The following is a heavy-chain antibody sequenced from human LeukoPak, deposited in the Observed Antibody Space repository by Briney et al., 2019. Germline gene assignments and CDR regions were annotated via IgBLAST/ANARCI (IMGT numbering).Heavy chain of an antibody. CDR1: GFTFSSYA. V-gene: IGHV3-23*01. Sequence: GESLRLSCAASGFTFSSYAMSWVRQAPGKGLEWVSAITGGGGSTYHADSVKGRFTISRDNSQNTLFLQMSSLRAEDSAIFYCAKGSASARPYYFDSWGQGILVTVSS. CDR2: ITGGGGST. D-gene: IGHD2-15*01. J-gene: IGHJ4*02. CDR3: AKGSASARPYYFDS.